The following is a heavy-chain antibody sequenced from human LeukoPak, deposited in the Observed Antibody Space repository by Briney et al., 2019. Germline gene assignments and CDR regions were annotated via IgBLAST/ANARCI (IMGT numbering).Heavy chain of an antibody. CDR1: GFTFSSYS. J-gene: IGHJ4*02. V-gene: IGHV3-21*01. Sequence: GGSLRLSCAASGFTFSSYSMNWVRQAPGKGLEWVSSISSSSSYIYYADSVKGRFTISRDNAKNSLYLQMNSLRAEDTAVYYCARAKSRTGGVDYWGQGTLVTVSS. CDR2: ISSSSSYI. D-gene: IGHD7-27*01. CDR3: ARAKSRTGGVDY.